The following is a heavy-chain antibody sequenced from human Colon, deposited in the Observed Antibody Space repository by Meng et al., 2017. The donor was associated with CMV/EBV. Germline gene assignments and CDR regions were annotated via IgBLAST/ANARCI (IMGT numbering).Heavy chain of an antibody. J-gene: IGHJ4*02. V-gene: IGHV3-69-1*01. Sequence: GGSLRLSCAASGFTFSDYYMNWVRQAPGKGLEWVSSISSTGSFIKYADSVEGRFTISRDNAKTSVYLQMNSLRAEDTAVFYCAGVAYDYGDRHFAYWGQGALVTVSS. D-gene: IGHD4-17*01. CDR2: ISSTGSFI. CDR3: AGVAYDYGDRHFAY. CDR1: GFTFSDYY.